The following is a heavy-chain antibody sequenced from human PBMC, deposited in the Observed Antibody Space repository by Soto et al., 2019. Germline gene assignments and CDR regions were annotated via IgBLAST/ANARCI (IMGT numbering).Heavy chain of an antibody. CDR3: ARDPVRIAAAGTWFAP. CDR1: GFTFSSYS. CDR2: ISSSSSYI. V-gene: IGHV3-21*01. J-gene: IGHJ5*02. Sequence: GGSLRLSCAASGFTFSSYSMNWVRQAPGKGLEWVSSISSSSSYIYYADSVKGRFTISRDNAKNSLYLQMNSLRAEDTAVYYCARDPVRIAAAGTWFAPWGQGTLVTVSS. D-gene: IGHD6-13*01.